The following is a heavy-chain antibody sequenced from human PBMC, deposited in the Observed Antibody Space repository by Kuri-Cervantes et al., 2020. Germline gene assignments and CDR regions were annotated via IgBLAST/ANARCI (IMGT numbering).Heavy chain of an antibody. CDR2: IYHSGST. D-gene: IGHD6-13*01. Sequence: SETLSLTSTVSGGSISSSSYYWGWIRQPPGKGLELIGEIYHSGSTNYNPSLKSRVTISVDKSKNQFSLKLSSVTAADTAVYYCARGDSSWLGYYYYYMDVWGKGTTVTVSS. J-gene: IGHJ6*03. CDR1: GGSISSSSYY. V-gene: IGHV4-61*05. CDR3: ARGDSSWLGYYYYYMDV.